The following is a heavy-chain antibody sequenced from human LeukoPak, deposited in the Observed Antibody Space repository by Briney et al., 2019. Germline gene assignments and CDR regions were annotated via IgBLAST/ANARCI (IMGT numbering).Heavy chain of an antibody. J-gene: IGHJ4*02. Sequence: GGSLRLSCAASGFTFSSYSMNWVRQAPGKGLEWVSSISSSSSYIYYADSVKGRFTISRDNAKNSLWLQMSSLRAEDTAVYYCATRRTGDGFDYWGQGTLVTVSS. CDR2: ISSSSSYI. D-gene: IGHD7-27*01. V-gene: IGHV3-21*01. CDR3: ATRRTGDGFDY. CDR1: GFTFSSYS.